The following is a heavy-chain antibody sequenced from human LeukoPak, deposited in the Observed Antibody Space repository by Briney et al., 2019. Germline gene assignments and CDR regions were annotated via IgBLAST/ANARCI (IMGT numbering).Heavy chain of an antibody. CDR2: INHSGST. Sequence: SETLSLTCAVYGGSFSGYYWSWIRQPPGKGLEWIGEINHSGSTNYNPSLKSRVTISVDTSKNQFSLKLSSVTAADTAVYYCARKRIVVVTATRYYYYYYMDVWGKGTTVTVSS. J-gene: IGHJ6*03. V-gene: IGHV4-34*01. D-gene: IGHD2-21*02. CDR1: GGSFSGYY. CDR3: ARKRIVVVTATRYYYYYYMDV.